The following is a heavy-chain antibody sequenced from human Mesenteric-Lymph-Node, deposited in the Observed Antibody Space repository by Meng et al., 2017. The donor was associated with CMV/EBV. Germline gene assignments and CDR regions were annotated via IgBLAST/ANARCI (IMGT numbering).Heavy chain of an antibody. CDR3: ARDGPSVGSSTSCKWNY. V-gene: IGHV1-18*01. D-gene: IGHD2-2*01. CDR1: YTFNNCG. Sequence: YTFNNCGISWVRQAPGQGLEWMGWISAYNGKTNYAQRVQDRVTMTTDTSTSTAYMELRSLRSDDTAVYFCARDGPSVGSSTSCKWNYWGQGTLVTVSS. CDR2: ISAYNGKT. J-gene: IGHJ4*02.